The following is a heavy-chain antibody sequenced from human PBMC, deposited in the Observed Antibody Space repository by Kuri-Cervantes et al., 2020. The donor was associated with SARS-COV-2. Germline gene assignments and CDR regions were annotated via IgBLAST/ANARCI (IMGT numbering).Heavy chain of an antibody. V-gene: IGHV3-11*06. CDR3: ARVIIAVSGTGFDY. J-gene: IGHJ4*02. CDR1: GFTFSDYY. CDR2: ISSSSRYT. Sequence: GESLKISCAASGFTFSDYYMSWIRQAPGKGLEWVSYISSSSRYTNYADSVKVRFTISRDNAKNSLYLQMNSLRAEDTAVYYCARVIIAVSGTGFDYWGQGTLVTVSS. D-gene: IGHD6-19*01.